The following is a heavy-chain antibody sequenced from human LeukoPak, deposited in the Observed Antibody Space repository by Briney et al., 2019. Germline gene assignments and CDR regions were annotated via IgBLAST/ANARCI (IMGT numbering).Heavy chain of an antibody. J-gene: IGHJ1*01. CDR3: ARNGVGDATAEYFQH. V-gene: IGHV1-18*01. CDR1: GYTFTSYG. D-gene: IGHD2-2*01. Sequence: GASVTVSCRASGYTFTSYGISWVRQAPGQGLEWMGWISAYNGNTNYAQKLQGRVTMTTDTSTSTAYMELRSLRSDDTAVYYCARNGVGDATAEYFQHWGQGTLVTVSS. CDR2: ISAYNGNT.